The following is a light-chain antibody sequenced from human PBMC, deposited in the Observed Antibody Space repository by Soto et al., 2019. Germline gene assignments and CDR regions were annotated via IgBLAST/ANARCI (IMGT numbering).Light chain of an antibody. CDR2: DTS. CDR1: QSVSSY. V-gene: IGKV3-11*01. J-gene: IGKJ5*01. CDR3: QQRSNRPLT. Sequence: EIVFTQYPATLSSSPGERDTLSCRASQSVSSYLAWYQQKPGQDRRLLIYDTSIRASGIPARFSGSGSGTDFTLTISSLDPEDFAVYYCQQRSNRPLTFGQGTRLEIK.